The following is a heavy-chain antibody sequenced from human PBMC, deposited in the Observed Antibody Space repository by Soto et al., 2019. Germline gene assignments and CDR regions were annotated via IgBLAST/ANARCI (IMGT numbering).Heavy chain of an antibody. CDR1: GFTFSTYW. J-gene: IGHJ3*02. CDR3: ARGDFYDSSGPFSGAFDI. Sequence: PGGSLRLSCAASGFTFSTYWMSWVRQAPGKGLEWVANIKPDGGEKWYVDSVRGRFTISRDNAKNSLYLQMNSLRAEDTAVYYCARGDFYDSSGPFSGAFDIWGQGTMVTVSS. D-gene: IGHD3-22*01. V-gene: IGHV3-7*04. CDR2: IKPDGGEK.